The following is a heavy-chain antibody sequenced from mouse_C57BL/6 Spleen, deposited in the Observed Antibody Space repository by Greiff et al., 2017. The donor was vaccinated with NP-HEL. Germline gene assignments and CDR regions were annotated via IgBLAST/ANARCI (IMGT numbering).Heavy chain of an antibody. V-gene: IGHV7-3*01. D-gene: IGHD5-5*01. CDR3: ARYRSHYLSFDV. CDR2: IRNKANGYTT. J-gene: IGHJ1*03. CDR1: GFTFTDYY. Sequence: EVQLQESGGGLVQPGGSLSLSCAASGFTFTDYYMSWVRQPPGKALEWLGFIRNKANGYTTEYSASVKCRFTISRDNSQSILYLQMNALRAEDSATYYCARYRSHYLSFDVWGTGTTVTVSS.